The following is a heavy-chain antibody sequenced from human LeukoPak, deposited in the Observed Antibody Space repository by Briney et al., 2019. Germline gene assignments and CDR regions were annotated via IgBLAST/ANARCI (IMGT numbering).Heavy chain of an antibody. CDR1: GFTFSSYG. Sequence: PGRSLRLSCAASGFTFSSYGMHCVRQAPGKGLEGVAVISYDGSNKYYADSVKGRFTISRDNSKNTLYLQMNSLRSEDTAVYYCARDQAVAGTSLDYWGQGTLVTVSS. D-gene: IGHD6-19*01. CDR3: ARDQAVAGTSLDY. V-gene: IGHV3-30*03. CDR2: ISYDGSNK. J-gene: IGHJ4*02.